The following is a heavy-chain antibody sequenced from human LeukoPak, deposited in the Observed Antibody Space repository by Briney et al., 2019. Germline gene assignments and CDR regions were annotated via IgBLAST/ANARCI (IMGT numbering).Heavy chain of an antibody. CDR2: ISGSGGST. Sequence: GGSLRLSCAASGFTFSSYAMNWVRQAPGKGLEWVSGISGSGGSTYYADSVKGRFTISRDNSKNTLYLQMNSLRAEDTAMYYCARDDDWNYEDYWGQGTLVTVSS. J-gene: IGHJ4*02. D-gene: IGHD1-7*01. CDR3: ARDDDWNYEDY. CDR1: GFTFSSYA. V-gene: IGHV3-23*01.